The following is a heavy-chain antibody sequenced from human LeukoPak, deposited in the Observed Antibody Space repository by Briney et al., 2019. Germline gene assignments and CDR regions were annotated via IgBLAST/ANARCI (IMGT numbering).Heavy chain of an antibody. D-gene: IGHD5-18*01. V-gene: IGHV4-39*07. CDR3: ARGAIRRGYSYGYILSQGHWFDP. Sequence: SETLSLTCTVSGRSISSGSYYWSWIRQPPGKGLEWIVEINHSGSTNYNPSLKSRVTISVDTSKNQFSLKLSSVTAADTAVYYCARGAIRRGYSYGYILSQGHWFDPWGQGTLVTVSS. CDR2: INHSGST. J-gene: IGHJ5*02. CDR1: GRSISSGSYY.